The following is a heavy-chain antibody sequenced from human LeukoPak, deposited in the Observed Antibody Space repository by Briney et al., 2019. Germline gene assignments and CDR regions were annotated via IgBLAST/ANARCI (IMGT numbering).Heavy chain of an antibody. CDR1: GGSFSGYY. CDR3: ARGRWRLRLGELSFTT. J-gene: IGHJ5*02. Sequence: ETLSLTCAVYGGSFSGYYWSWIRQPPGKGLEWIGEINHSGSTNYNPSLKSRVTISVDTSKNQFSLKLSSVTAADTAVYYCARGRWRLRLGELSFTTWGQGTLVTVSS. V-gene: IGHV4-34*01. D-gene: IGHD3-16*02. CDR2: INHSGST.